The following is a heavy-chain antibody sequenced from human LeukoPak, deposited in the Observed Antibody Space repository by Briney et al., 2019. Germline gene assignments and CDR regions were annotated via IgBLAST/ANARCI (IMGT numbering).Heavy chain of an antibody. Sequence: ASVKVACKAYGYTLPSYDINWVRQATGQGLEWMVWMNPNSGNTGYAQKFQGRVTMTRNTSISTAYMELSSLRAEDTAEYYCARDFLGDGYKFGGQGTLVTVSS. J-gene: IGHJ4*02. V-gene: IGHV1-8*01. CDR2: MNPNSGNT. D-gene: IGHD5-24*01. CDR3: ARDFLGDGYKF. CDR1: GYTLPSYD.